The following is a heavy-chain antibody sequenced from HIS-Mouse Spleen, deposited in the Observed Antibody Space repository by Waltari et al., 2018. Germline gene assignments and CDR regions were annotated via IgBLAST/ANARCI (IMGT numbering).Heavy chain of an antibody. CDR1: GYTFTRYD. CDR2: MNPNSGNT. Sequence: QVQLVQSGAEVKKPGASVKVSCKASGYTFTRYDINGVRQATGQGLEWMGWMNPNSGNTGYAQKFQGRVTMTRNTSISTAYMELSSLRSEDTAVYYCARGHDYSNYFDYWGQGTLVTVSS. J-gene: IGHJ4*02. V-gene: IGHV1-8*01. CDR3: ARGHDYSNYFDY. D-gene: IGHD4-4*01.